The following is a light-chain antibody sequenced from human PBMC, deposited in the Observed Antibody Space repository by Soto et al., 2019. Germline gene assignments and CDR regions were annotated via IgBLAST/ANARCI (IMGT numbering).Light chain of an antibody. Sequence: QSVLTQPPSASGTPGQTVTISCSGSSSNIGSNHVYWYQQFPGMAPKLLMYRSDQRPTGVLDRFSASRSGTSASLAISGVRYDDEADYYCSARDDILSGVVFGGGTKLTVL. CDR1: SSNIGSNH. J-gene: IGLJ2*01. CDR2: RSD. V-gene: IGLV1-47*01. CDR3: SARDDILSGVV.